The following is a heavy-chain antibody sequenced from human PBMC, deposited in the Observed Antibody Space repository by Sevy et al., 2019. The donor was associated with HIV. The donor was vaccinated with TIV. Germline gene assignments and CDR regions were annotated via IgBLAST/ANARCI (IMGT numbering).Heavy chain of an antibody. J-gene: IGHJ4*02. CDR3: GRGGLSGTYRRVDY. CDR1: GFTFSGYA. Sequence: GGSLRLSCAASGFTFSGYAMHWVRQAPGKGLEWVAVTSSDGSREYYGDFEKGRFTISRDNSKNTLYLQMNRLRVEDTAVYHCGRGGLSGTYRRVDYWGQGTLVTVSS. D-gene: IGHD1-26*01. V-gene: IGHV3-30-3*01. CDR2: TSSDGSRE.